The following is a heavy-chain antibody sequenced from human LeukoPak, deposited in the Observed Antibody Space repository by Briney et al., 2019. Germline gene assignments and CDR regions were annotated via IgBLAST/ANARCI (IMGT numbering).Heavy chain of an antibody. J-gene: IGHJ6*03. D-gene: IGHD2-15*01. Sequence: SVKVSCKASGGTFSSYAISWVRQAPGQGLEWMGGIIPIFGTTNYAQKFQDRVTITADKSTSTAYMELSSLRSEDTAVYYCARDNGGRAMAYYYYYYMDVWGKGTTVTISS. CDR1: GGTFSSYA. CDR2: IIPIFGTT. V-gene: IGHV1-69*06. CDR3: ARDNGGRAMAYYYYYYMDV.